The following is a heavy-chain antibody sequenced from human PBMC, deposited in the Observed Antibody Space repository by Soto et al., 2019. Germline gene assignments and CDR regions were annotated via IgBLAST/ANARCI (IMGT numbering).Heavy chain of an antibody. CDR1: GYTFTSYA. J-gene: IGHJ5*02. CDR3: ARSSTYYYDSSGYYAPSWFDP. CDR2: INAGNGNT. V-gene: IGHV1-3*01. D-gene: IGHD3-22*01. Sequence: ASVKVSCKASGYTFTSYAMHWVRQAPGQRLEWMGWINAGNGNTKYSQKFQGRVTITRGTSASTAYMELSSLRSEDTAVYYCARSSTYYYDSSGYYAPSWFDPWGQGTLVTVSS.